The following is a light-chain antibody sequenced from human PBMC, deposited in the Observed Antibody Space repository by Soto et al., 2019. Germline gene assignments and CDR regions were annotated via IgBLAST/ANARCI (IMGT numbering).Light chain of an antibody. J-gene: IGKJ4*01. CDR1: HSVDTY. CDR2: DSY. Sequence: EVVLTQSPDTLSLSPGERATLFCRTSHSVDTYLAWYQQKPGQAPRLLIYDSYNRVTGIPTRFSGSGSGTDFTLTISSLEPEDSAVYYCQQRKYWPPLTFGGGTKVEIK. CDR3: QQRKYWPPLT. V-gene: IGKV3-11*01.